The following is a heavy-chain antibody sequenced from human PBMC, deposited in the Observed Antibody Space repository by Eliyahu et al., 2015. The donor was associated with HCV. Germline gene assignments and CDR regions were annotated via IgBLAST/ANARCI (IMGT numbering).Heavy chain of an antibody. Sequence: EVQLVESGGGLVKPGGSLXLSCAASGFTFSSYSMNWVRQAPGKGLEWVSSISSSSSYIYYADSVKGRFTISRDNAKNSLYLQMNSLRAEDTAVYYCARGGSGGEIDYWGQGTLVTVSS. D-gene: IGHD2-15*01. CDR1: GFTFSSYS. CDR3: ARGGSGGEIDY. V-gene: IGHV3-21*01. CDR2: ISSSSSYI. J-gene: IGHJ4*02.